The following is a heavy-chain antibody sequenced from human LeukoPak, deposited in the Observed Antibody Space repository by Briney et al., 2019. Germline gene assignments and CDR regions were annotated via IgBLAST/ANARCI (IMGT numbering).Heavy chain of an antibody. CDR1: GFTFSSYA. CDR2: ISGRGGST. D-gene: IGHD3-22*01. J-gene: IGHJ4*02. Sequence: GGSLRLSCAASGFTFSSYAMSWVRQAPGKGLEWVSAISGRGGSTSYADSVKGRFTISRDNSKNTLYLQVNSLRAEDTAVYYCAKASTLYYYDSSGYPDYWGQGTLVTVSS. CDR3: AKASTLYYYDSSGYPDY. V-gene: IGHV3-23*01.